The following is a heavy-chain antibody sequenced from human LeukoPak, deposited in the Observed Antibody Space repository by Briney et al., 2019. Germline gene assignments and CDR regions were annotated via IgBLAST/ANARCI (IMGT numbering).Heavy chain of an antibody. CDR1: GFTFDDYA. Sequence: GGSLRLSCAASGFTFDDYAMHWVRQAPGKGLVWVSHINSDGSWTSYADSVKGRFTISKDNAENTVYLQMNNLRAEDTAVYYCVSFYETYWGRGTLVTVSS. J-gene: IGHJ4*02. V-gene: IGHV3-74*01. CDR2: INSDGSWT. CDR3: VSFYETY. D-gene: IGHD2-2*01.